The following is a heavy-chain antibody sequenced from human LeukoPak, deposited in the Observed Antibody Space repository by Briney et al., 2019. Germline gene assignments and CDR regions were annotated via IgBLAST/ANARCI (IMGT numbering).Heavy chain of an antibody. V-gene: IGHV4-39*01. CDR2: TFYTGRT. J-gene: IGHJ3*01. CDR1: GDSIIANIYW. CDR3: ARRRHNFDFYDV. D-gene: IGHD3/OR15-3a*01. Sequence: SETLSLTCTVSGDSIIANIYWSGWVRLPPGKGLEWIGSTFYTGRTFYSPSLKSRVTVSADTSKNQFSLDLASATAAAPAVNSFARRRHNFDFYDVWGQGTRVTVSS.